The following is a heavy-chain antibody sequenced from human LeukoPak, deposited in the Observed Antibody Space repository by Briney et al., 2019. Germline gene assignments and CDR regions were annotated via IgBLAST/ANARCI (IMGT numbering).Heavy chain of an antibody. Sequence: SVKVSCKASGGTSSSYAISWVRQAPGQGLEWMGGIIPIFGTANYAQKFQGRVTITTDESTSTAYMELSSLRSEDTAVYYCARFSYYYDSSGYYLGNWFDPWGQGTLVTVSS. D-gene: IGHD3-22*01. CDR1: GGTSSSYA. V-gene: IGHV1-69*05. J-gene: IGHJ5*02. CDR2: IIPIFGTA. CDR3: ARFSYYYDSSGYYLGNWFDP.